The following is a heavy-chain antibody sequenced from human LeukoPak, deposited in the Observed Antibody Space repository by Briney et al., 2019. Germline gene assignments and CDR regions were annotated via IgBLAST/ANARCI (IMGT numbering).Heavy chain of an antibody. D-gene: IGHD5-18*01. CDR3: ARQQQQLWYD. J-gene: IGHJ4*02. V-gene: IGHV3-48*03. CDR2: ISSSAGTT. Sequence: GGSLRLSCAASGFSFSTYAMSWVRQAPGKGLEWVSYISSSAGTTYYADSVKGRFTISRDNAKNSLYLQMNSLRAEDTAVYFCARQQQQLWYDWGQGTLVTVSS. CDR1: GFSFSTYA.